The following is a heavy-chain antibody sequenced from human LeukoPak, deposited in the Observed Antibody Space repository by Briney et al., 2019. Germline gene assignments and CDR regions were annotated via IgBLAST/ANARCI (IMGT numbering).Heavy chain of an antibody. CDR3: AKVTYSSSSSGDP. CDR2: ISYDGSNK. D-gene: IGHD6-6*01. V-gene: IGHV3-30*04. J-gene: IGHJ5*02. Sequence: PGGSLRLSCAASGFTFSSYAMHWVRQAPGKGLEWVAVISYDGSNKYYADSVKGRFTISRDNSKNTLYLQMNSLRAEDTAVYYCAKVTYSSSSSGDPWGQGTLVTVSS. CDR1: GFTFSSYA.